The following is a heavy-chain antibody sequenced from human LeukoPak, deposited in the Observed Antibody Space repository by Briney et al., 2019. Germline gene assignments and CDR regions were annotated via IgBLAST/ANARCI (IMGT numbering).Heavy chain of an antibody. J-gene: IGHJ6*02. CDR1: GGSFSGYY. Sequence: SETLSLTCAVYGGSFSGYYWSWIRQPPGKGLEWIGEINHSGSTNYNPSLKSRVTISVDTSKNQFSLKLSSVTAADTAVYYCARHRNYGDYYGMDVWGQGTTVTVSS. CDR3: ARHRNYGDYYGMDV. CDR2: INHSGST. V-gene: IGHV4-34*01. D-gene: IGHD4-17*01.